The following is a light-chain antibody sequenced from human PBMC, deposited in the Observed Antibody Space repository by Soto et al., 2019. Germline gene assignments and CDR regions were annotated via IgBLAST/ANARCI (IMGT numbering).Light chain of an antibody. V-gene: IGLV2-14*01. CDR1: SSDVGSYNY. J-gene: IGLJ3*02. Sequence: QSALTQPASVSGSPGQSITISCTGTSSDVGSYNYVSWYQQHPGKAPKLMIYEVSDRPSGISSRFSGSKSGNTASLSISGLQTEDEADYYCGSYTSATTWVFGGGTKVTVL. CDR2: EVS. CDR3: GSYTSATTWV.